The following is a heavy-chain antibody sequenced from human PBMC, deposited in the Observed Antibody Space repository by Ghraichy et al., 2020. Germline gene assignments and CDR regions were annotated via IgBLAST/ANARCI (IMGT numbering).Heavy chain of an antibody. D-gene: IGHD1-7*01. CDR1: GGSISSSSYY. J-gene: IGHJ6*02. Sequence: SETLSLTCTVSGGSISSSSYYWGWIRQPPGKGLEWIGSIYYSGSTYYNPSLKSRVTISVDTSKNQFSLKLSSVTAADTAVYYCARHCWELELSMDVWGQGTTVTVSS. CDR2: IYYSGST. CDR3: ARHCWELELSMDV. V-gene: IGHV4-39*01.